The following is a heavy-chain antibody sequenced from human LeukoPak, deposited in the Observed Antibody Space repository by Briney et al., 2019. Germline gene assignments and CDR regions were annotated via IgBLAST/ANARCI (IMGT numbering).Heavy chain of an antibody. CDR3: ARAGGDMITFGGVIGDYYYYGMDV. J-gene: IGHJ6*02. CDR2: MNPNSGNT. V-gene: IGHV1-8*01. Sequence: ASVKVSCTASGYTFTSYDINWVRQATGQGLEWMGWMNPNSGNTGYAQKFQGRVTMTRNTSISTAYMELSSLRSEDTAVYYCARAGGDMITFGGVIGDYYYYGMDVWGQGTTVTVSS. CDR1: GYTFTSYD. D-gene: IGHD3-16*02.